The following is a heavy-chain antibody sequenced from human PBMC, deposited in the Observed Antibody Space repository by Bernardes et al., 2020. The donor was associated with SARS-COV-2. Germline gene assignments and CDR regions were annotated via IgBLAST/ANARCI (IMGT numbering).Heavy chain of an antibody. D-gene: IGHD4-17*01. Sequence: SEPLSLTCTVSGGSISSYYWSWIRQPPGKGLEWIGYIYYSGSTNYNPSLKSRVTISVDTSKNQFSLKLSSVTAADTAVYYCAGNYGLNWFDPWGQGTLVTVS. CDR1: GGSISSYY. J-gene: IGHJ5*02. CDR3: AGNYGLNWFDP. CDR2: IYYSGST. V-gene: IGHV4-59*08.